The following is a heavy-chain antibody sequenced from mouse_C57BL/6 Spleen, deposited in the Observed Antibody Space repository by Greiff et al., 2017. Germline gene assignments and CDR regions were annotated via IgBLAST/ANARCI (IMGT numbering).Heavy chain of an antibody. V-gene: IGHV1-64*01. CDR2: IHPNSGST. J-gene: IGHJ3*01. CDR1: GYTFTSYW. D-gene: IGHD1-1*01. Sequence: VQLQQPGAELVKPGASVKLSCKASGYTFTSYWMHWVKQRPGQGLEWIGMIHPNSGSTNYNEKFKSKATLTVDKSSSTAYMQLSSLTSEDSAVYYCARQGDYYGSSYEEFAYWGQGTLVTVSA. CDR3: ARQGDYYGSSYEEFAY.